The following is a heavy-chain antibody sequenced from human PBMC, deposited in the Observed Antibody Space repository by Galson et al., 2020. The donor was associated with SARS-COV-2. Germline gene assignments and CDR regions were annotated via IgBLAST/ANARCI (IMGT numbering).Heavy chain of an antibody. CDR3: AKDRLVGDGDWTFDS. D-gene: IGHD4-17*01. Sequence: GGSLRLSCAASGFNFAPNAMAWVRQAPEKGLEWVAGITNGDRSTYYADSVKGRFFISSDNSKSTVYLQMNSLRAEDTAMYFCAKDRLVGDGDWTFDSWGQGTQVIVSS. CDR2: ITNGDRST. CDR1: GFNFAPNA. J-gene: IGHJ4*02. V-gene: IGHV3-23*01.